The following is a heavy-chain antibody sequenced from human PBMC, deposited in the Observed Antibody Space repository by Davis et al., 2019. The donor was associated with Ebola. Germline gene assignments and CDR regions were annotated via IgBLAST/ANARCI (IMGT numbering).Heavy chain of an antibody. V-gene: IGHV3-33*01. Sequence: GESLKISCAASGFTFSSYGMHWVRQAPGKGLEWVAVIWYDGSNKYYADSVRGRFTISRDNSKNTLYLQMNSLRAEDTAVYYCARYSDYGMDVWGQGTTVTVSS. CDR3: ARYSDYGMDV. J-gene: IGHJ6*02. CDR1: GFTFSSYG. CDR2: IWYDGSNK. D-gene: IGHD5-18*01.